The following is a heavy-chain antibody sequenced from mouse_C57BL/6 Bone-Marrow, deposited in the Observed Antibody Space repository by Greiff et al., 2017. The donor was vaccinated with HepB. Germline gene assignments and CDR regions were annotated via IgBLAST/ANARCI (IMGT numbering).Heavy chain of an antibody. Sequence: VQLKESGAELVRPGASVKLSCTASGFNIKDDYMHWVKQRPEQGLEWIGWIDPENGDTEYASKFQGKATITADTSANTAYLQLSSLTSEDTAVYYCTTEGVGDYWGQGTTLTVSS. CDR1: GFNIKDDY. CDR2: IDPENGDT. J-gene: IGHJ2*01. V-gene: IGHV14-4*01. D-gene: IGHD1-1*01. CDR3: TTEGVGDY.